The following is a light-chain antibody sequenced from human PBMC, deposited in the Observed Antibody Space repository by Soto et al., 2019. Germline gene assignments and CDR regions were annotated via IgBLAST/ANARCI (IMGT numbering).Light chain of an antibody. CDR3: AAWDDSLNGYVA. CDR1: DSNIAKNP. Sequence: QLVLTQPPSASGTPGQSVTISCSGSDSNIAKNPLNWYQQLPGTAPKLLIYSNDQRPSGVPDRFSGSKSGTSASLAISGLQSEDEGDYYCAAWDDSLNGYVAFGGGTKLTVL. CDR2: SND. V-gene: IGLV1-44*01. J-gene: IGLJ2*01.